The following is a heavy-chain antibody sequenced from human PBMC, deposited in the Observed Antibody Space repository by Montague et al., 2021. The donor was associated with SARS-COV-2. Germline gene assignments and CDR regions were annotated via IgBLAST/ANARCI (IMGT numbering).Heavy chain of an antibody. CDR1: GYSISSGYY. CDR3: WGGVEAPYYYYGMDV. J-gene: IGHJ6*02. Sequence: SETLSLTCTVSGYSISSGYYWGWIRQPPGKGLEWIGSIYHSGSTYYNPSLKSRVTISVDTSKNQFSLKLSSVTAADTAVYYSWGGVEAPYYYYGMDVWGQGTTVTVSS. CDR2: IYHSGST. V-gene: IGHV4-38-2*02. D-gene: IGHD3-16*01.